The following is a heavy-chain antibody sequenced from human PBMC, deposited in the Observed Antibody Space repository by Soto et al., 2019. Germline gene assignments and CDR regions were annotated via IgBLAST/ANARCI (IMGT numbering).Heavy chain of an antibody. Sequence: LRLSCAASGFTFSSYGMHWVRQAPGKGLEWVAVIWYDGSNKYYADSVKGRFTISRDNSKNTLYLQMNSLRAEDTAVYYCARDPGTAMVLDYWGQGTLVTVSS. CDR2: IWYDGSNK. CDR1: GFTFSSYG. D-gene: IGHD5-18*01. J-gene: IGHJ4*02. CDR3: ARDPGTAMVLDY. V-gene: IGHV3-33*01.